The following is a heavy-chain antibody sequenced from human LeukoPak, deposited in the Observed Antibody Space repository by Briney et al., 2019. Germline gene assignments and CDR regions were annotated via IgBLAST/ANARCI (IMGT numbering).Heavy chain of an antibody. D-gene: IGHD2-15*01. V-gene: IGHV3-53*04. CDR1: GFTVSSNY. CDR3: ARTNLGSHFDY. Sequence: GGSLRLSCAASGFTVSSNYMSWVRQAPGKGLEWVSVIYSGGSTYYADSVKGRFTISRHNSKNTLYLQMNSLRAEDTAVYHCARTNLGSHFDYWGQGTLVTVSS. CDR2: IYSGGST. J-gene: IGHJ4*02.